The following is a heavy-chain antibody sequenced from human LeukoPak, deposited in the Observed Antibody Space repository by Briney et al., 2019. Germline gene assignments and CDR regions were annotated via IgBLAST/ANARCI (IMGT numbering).Heavy chain of an antibody. CDR3: TRDSVGIVVVGDAFDI. CDR2: IRSKAYGGTT. D-gene: IGHD2-21*01. Sequence: GGSLRLSCTASGFTFGDYAMSWVRQAPGKGLEWVGFIRSKAYGGTTEYAASVKGRFTISRDDSKSIAYPQMNSLKTEDTAVYYCTRDSVGIVVVGDAFDIWGQGTMVTVSS. V-gene: IGHV3-49*04. J-gene: IGHJ3*02. CDR1: GFTFGDYA.